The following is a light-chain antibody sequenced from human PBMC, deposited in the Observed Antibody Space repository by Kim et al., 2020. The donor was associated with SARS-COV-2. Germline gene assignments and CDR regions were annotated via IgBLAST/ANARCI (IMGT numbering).Light chain of an antibody. CDR2: DVT. CDR3: SSYTSSDTLV. CDR1: SSDVGGYDY. V-gene: IGLV2-14*03. J-gene: IGLJ2*01. Sequence: GQSITISCTGTSSDVGGYDYVSWFQQHPGKAPKLVIFDVTDRPSGVSNRFSGSKSGNTASLTISGLQAEDEADYYCSSYTSSDTLVFGGGTKVTVL.